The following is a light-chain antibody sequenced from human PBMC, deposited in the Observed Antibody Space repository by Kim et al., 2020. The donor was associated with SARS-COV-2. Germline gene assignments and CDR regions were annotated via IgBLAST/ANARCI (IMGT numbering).Light chain of an antibody. Sequence: QSVLTQPPSVSGAPGQRVTISCTGSSSNIGAGYDVHWYQQLPGTAPKLLIYGNSNRPSGVPDRFSGSKSGTSASLAITGLQAVDEADYYCQSYDSSLSGVFGGGTQLTVL. CDR2: GNS. V-gene: IGLV1-40*01. CDR1: SSNIGAGYD. J-gene: IGLJ2*01. CDR3: QSYDSSLSGV.